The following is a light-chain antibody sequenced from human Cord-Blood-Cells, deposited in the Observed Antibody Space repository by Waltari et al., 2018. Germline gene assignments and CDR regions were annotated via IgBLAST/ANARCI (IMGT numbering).Light chain of an antibody. CDR3: QQYNSYSSDT. CDR1: QRISSW. Sequence: DTHMTQSPSTLSASVGDRVTTTCRVRQRISSWWAWYQQKQGRAPKLQIYDASSLESGVPSGLSGSGSGTEFTVTISSLQPDDFAAYYCQQYNSYSSDTLGQGTEREIK. V-gene: IGKV1-5*01. CDR2: DAS. J-gene: IGKJ2*01.